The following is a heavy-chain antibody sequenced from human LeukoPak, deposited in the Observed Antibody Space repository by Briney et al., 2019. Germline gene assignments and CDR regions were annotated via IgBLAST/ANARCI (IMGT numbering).Heavy chain of an antibody. Sequence: GTSLRLSCAASGFTFSSYAMHWVRQAPGKGLGWVAVISYDGRNKYYAHSVKRRFTISRDNSKNTLYLQMNSLRAEDTAVYYCARGGVFDYWGQGTLVTVSS. V-gene: IGHV3-30*04. CDR2: ISYDGRNK. D-gene: IGHD2-8*01. J-gene: IGHJ4*02. CDR1: GFTFSSYA. CDR3: ARGGVFDY.